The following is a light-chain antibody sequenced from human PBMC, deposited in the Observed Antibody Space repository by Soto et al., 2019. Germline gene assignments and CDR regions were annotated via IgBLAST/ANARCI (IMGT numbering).Light chain of an antibody. CDR3: KQSYSTPRT. Sequence: DIQMTQSPPSLSASLGDRVTITCRASQSITTHLNWYQQKTGKVPKLLIYATSSLQSGDTSRFNGSVSGPEFTLTISSRQPEHLATYYCKQSYSTPRTFGRGINGDIK. V-gene: IGKV1-39*01. J-gene: IGKJ4*01. CDR1: QSITTH. CDR2: ATS.